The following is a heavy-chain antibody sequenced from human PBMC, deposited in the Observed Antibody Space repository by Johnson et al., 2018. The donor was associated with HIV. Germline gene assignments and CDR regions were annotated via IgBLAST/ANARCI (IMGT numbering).Heavy chain of an antibody. CDR3: AKDRSRLHDAFDI. V-gene: IGHV3-30-3*01. Sequence: QVQLVESGGDLVQPGGSLRLSCAASGFIFSSYAMHWVRQAPGKGLEWVAVISYDGSNKYYADSVKGRFTISRDNSKNTLYLQMNTLGPEDTAVYYCAKDRSRLHDAFDIWGQGTMVTVSS. CDR2: ISYDGSNK. J-gene: IGHJ3*02. D-gene: IGHD5-24*01. CDR1: GFIFSSYA.